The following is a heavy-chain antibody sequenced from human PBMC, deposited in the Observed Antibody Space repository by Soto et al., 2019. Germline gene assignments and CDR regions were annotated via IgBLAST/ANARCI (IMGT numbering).Heavy chain of an antibody. CDR3: VKDWTGNKCACLDV. CDR1: GFTFNAHA. D-gene: IGHD2-8*02. V-gene: IGHV3-23*01. J-gene: IGHJ6*04. Sequence: EVEVLESGGGLQQPGGSLRLSCVASGFTFNAHAMTWVRQGPGVGLEWTSSISGDGKNTYYADSVKGRFTVSRDNSKNTLTLQMNSLRVEDTATYYCVKDWTGNKCACLDVWGEGTTVTVTS. CDR2: ISGDGKNT.